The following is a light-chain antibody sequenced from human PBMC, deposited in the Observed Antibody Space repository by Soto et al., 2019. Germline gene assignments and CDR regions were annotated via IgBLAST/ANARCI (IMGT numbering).Light chain of an antibody. CDR2: DAS. J-gene: IGKJ1*01. CDR1: QSISSW. Sequence: DIQMTQSPSTLSASVGDRVTITCRASQSISSWLAWYQQKPGKAPKLLIYDASSLESGVPSRFSGSGSGTECPLTICSLQPDDFATYYRQQYNSYSRTFGQGTKVEIK. V-gene: IGKV1-5*01. CDR3: QQYNSYSRT.